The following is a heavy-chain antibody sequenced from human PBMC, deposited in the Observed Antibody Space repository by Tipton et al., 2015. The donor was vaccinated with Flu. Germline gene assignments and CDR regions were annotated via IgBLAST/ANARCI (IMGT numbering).Heavy chain of an antibody. CDR2: INPNSGGT. D-gene: IGHD2-21*01. V-gene: IGHV1-2*06. J-gene: IGHJ3*02. Sequence: QVQLVQSGAEVKKPGASVKVSCKASGYTFTGYYIHWVRQAPGQGLEWMGRINPNSGGTNYAQRFQDRVTMTRDTSISTAYMDLSRLRSDDTAVYYCARDNGYAGGERAFDIWGQGTMVTVSS. CDR1: GYTFTGYY. CDR3: ARDNGYAGGERAFDI.